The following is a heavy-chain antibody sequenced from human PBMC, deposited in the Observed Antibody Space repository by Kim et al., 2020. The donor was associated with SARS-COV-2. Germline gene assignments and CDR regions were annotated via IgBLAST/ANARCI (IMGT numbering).Heavy chain of an antibody. D-gene: IGHD6-19*01. CDR3: SKVYGSGWPTVTFDY. CDR1: GFTFTSYA. Sequence: GGSLRLSCAASGFTFTSYAMSWVRQAPGKRLEWVSTITGSGANTYYADSVQGRFTLSRDNSKHTLYLQMNSLRAEDTALYYCSKVYGSGWPTVTFDYWGQGALVTVSS. CDR2: ITGSGANT. J-gene: IGHJ4*02. V-gene: IGHV3-23*01.